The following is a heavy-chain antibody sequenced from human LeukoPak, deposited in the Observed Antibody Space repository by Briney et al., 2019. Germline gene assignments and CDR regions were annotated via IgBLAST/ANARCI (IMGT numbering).Heavy chain of an antibody. V-gene: IGHV4-34*01. Sequence: PSETLSLTCAVYGGSFSGYYWSWIRQPPGKGLEWIGEINHSGSTNYNPSLKSRVTISVDTSKNQFSRKLSSVTAADTDLYYCARARAAPADWGQGTLVTVSS. CDR3: ARARAAPAD. CDR2: INHSGST. J-gene: IGHJ4*02. CDR1: GGSFSGYY. D-gene: IGHD6-6*01.